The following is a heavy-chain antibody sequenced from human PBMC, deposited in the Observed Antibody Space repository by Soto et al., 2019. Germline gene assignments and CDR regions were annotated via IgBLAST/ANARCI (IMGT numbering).Heavy chain of an antibody. Sequence: EVQLVESGGGLVQPDRSLRLSCVASGFTSHDHGMHWVRQAPGKGLEWVSGIILNSGHTGYADSVKGRFTISRDNAKNSLYLQMNTLRVEDTGLYYCVKDIEAGGADCWGQGTLVTVSS. D-gene: IGHD3-16*01. J-gene: IGHJ4*02. CDR2: IILNSGHT. CDR1: GFTSHDHG. V-gene: IGHV3-9*02. CDR3: VKDIEAGGADC.